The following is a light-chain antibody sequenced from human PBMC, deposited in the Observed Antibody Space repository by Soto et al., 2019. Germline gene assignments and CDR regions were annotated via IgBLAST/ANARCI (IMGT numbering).Light chain of an antibody. CDR3: QQSYGIPQT. CDR1: QNVNRY. V-gene: IGKV1-39*01. Sequence: IQLTQSPSSLSASVGDRVTITCRTSQNVNRYLNWYQEQPGKAPKLLIYAASILQSGVPSRFSGSGSGTDFTLAISSLQPEDFTTYYCQQSYGIPQTFGPGTKVGIK. CDR2: AAS. J-gene: IGKJ1*01.